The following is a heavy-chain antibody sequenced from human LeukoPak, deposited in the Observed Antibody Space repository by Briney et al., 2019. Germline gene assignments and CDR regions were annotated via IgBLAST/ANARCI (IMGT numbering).Heavy chain of an antibody. CDR3: ARRGSSGWYLGWDYFDY. Sequence: PSETLSLTCTVSGGSISISGYYWAWIRQPPGKGPEWIGSIFYTGTTYYNPSLKSRVTISVDTSKNQFSLKLSSVTAADTAVYYCARRGSSGWYLGWDYFDYWGQGTLVTVSS. J-gene: IGHJ4*02. CDR1: GGSISISGYY. CDR2: IFYTGTT. D-gene: IGHD6-19*01. V-gene: IGHV4-39*07.